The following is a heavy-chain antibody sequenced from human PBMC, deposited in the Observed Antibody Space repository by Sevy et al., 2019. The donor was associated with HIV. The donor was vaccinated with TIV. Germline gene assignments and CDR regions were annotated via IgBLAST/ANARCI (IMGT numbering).Heavy chain of an antibody. D-gene: IGHD3-9*01. V-gene: IGHV1-46*01. Sequence: ASVKVSCKASGYTFTSYYMHWVRQAPGQGLEWMGIINPSGGSTSYAQKFQGRVTMTRDTSTRTVNMELSSLRSEDTAVYYCARDSDNYDILTGYYPFDYWGQGTLVTVSS. CDR2: INPSGGST. CDR1: GYTFTSYY. CDR3: ARDSDNYDILTGYYPFDY. J-gene: IGHJ4*02.